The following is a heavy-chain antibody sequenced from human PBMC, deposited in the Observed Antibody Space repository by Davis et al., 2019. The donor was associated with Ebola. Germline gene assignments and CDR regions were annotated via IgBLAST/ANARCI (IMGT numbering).Heavy chain of an antibody. D-gene: IGHD1-26*01. V-gene: IGHV1-69*13. J-gene: IGHJ5*02. CDR3: ASISGSKDWFDP. Sequence: SSVPVSRLASVCTLRSYAISWVRQAPGQGLEWMGGIIPIFGTANYAQKFQGRVTITADESTSTAYMELSSLRSEDTAVYYCASISGSKDWFDPWGQGTLVTVSS. CDR1: VCTLRSYA. CDR2: IIPIFGTA.